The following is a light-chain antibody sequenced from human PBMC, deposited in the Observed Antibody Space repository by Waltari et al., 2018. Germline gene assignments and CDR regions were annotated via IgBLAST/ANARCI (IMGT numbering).Light chain of an antibody. J-gene: IGKJ4*01. V-gene: IGKV3-15*01. Sequence: ETVMTQSPATLSVSPGERATLSCRASQSVSSNLAWYQQKPGQAPRLLIYGASTRATGIPARFSGSGSGTEFTLTISSLQSEDFAVYYCQQYNNWPLTVGGGTKVEIK. CDR3: QQYNNWPLT. CDR2: GAS. CDR1: QSVSSN.